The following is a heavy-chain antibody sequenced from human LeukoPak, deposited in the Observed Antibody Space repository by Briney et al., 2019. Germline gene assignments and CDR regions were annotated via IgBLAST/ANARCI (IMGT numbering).Heavy chain of an antibody. CDR2: IYTSGST. Sequence: SETLSLTCTVSGGSISSGSYYWRWIRQPAGTGLEWIGRIYTSGSTNYNPSLKSRVTISVDTSKNQFSLKLSSVTAADTAVYYCARWNRELHFDYWGQGTLVTVSS. D-gene: IGHD4-23*01. CDR3: ARWNRELHFDY. CDR1: GGSISSGSYY. J-gene: IGHJ4*02. V-gene: IGHV4-61*02.